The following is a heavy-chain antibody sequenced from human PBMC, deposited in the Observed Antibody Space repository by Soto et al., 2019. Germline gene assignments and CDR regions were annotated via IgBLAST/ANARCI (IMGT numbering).Heavy chain of an antibody. J-gene: IGHJ4*02. CDR3: AKDRRRSHIVATISDY. CDR1: GFTFSSYA. D-gene: IGHD5-12*01. V-gene: IGHV3-23*01. CDR2: ISGSGGST. Sequence: GGSLRLSCAASGFTFSSYAMSWVRQAPGKGLEWVSAISGSGGSTYYADSVKGRFTISRDNSKNTLYLQMNSLRAEDTAVYYCAKDRRRSHIVATISDYWGQGTLVTVSS.